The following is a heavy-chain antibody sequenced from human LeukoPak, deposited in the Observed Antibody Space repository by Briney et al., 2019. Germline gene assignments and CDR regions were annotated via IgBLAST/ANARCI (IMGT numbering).Heavy chain of an antibody. CDR3: ARLTSFADLLTATRRSWFDP. V-gene: IGHV5-51*01. D-gene: IGHD2-21*02. Sequence: GESLKISCKGSGYSFSSFWIAWVRQMPGKGLEWMGIIFPGDSDTRYRPSLQGQVTISVDKSIDTTSLQWSSLKASDSAIYYCARLTSFADLLTATRRSWFDPWGQGTLVTVSS. CDR2: IFPGDSDT. J-gene: IGHJ5*02. CDR1: GYSFSSFW.